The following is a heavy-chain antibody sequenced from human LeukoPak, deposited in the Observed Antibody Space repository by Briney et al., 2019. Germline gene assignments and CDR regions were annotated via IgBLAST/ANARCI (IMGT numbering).Heavy chain of an antibody. J-gene: IGHJ3*02. V-gene: IGHV4-39*07. Sequence: SETLSLTCTVSGGSISSSSYYWGWIRQPPGKGLEWIGSIYYSGSTYYNPSLKGRVTISVDTSKNQFSLKLSSVTAADTAVYYCARDNPAYCGGDCFPFDIWGQGTMVTVSS. D-gene: IGHD2-21*02. CDR3: ARDNPAYCGGDCFPFDI. CDR1: GGSISSSSYY. CDR2: IYYSGST.